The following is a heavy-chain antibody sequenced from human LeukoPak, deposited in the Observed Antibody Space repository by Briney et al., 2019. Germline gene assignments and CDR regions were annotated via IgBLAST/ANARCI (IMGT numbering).Heavy chain of an antibody. CDR1: GFTFSSYG. CDR3: AIMTLRGSGWYDGVDY. D-gene: IGHD6-19*01. Sequence: PGGSLRLSCAASGFTFSSYGMHWVRQAPGKGLEWVAFIRYDGSNKYYADSVKGRFTISRGNSKNTLYLQMNSLRAEDTAVYYCAIMTLRGSGWYDGVDYWGQGTLVTVSS. J-gene: IGHJ4*02. V-gene: IGHV3-30*02. CDR2: IRYDGSNK.